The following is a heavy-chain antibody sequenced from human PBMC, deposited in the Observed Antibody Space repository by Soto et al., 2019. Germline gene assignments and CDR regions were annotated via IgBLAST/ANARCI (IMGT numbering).Heavy chain of an antibody. D-gene: IGHD6-13*01. Sequence: GGSLRLSCAASGFTFSSYAMSWVRQAPGKGLEWVSAISGSGGSTYYADSVKGRFTISRDNSKNTLYLQMNSLRAEDTAVYYCARGRGASSSFDYWGQGTLVTVSS. CDR3: ARGRGASSSFDY. J-gene: IGHJ4*02. CDR1: GFTFSSYA. V-gene: IGHV3-23*01. CDR2: ISGSGGST.